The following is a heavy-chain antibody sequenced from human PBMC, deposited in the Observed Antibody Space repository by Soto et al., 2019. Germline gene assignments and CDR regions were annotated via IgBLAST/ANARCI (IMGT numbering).Heavy chain of an antibody. CDR2: ISAYNGNT. CDR1: GYTFTSYG. D-gene: IGHD6-19*01. CDR3: ARDDYSSGCPFPYYFDY. Sequence: ASVKVSCKASGYTFTSYGISWVRQAPGQGLEWMGWISAYNGNTNYAQKLQGRVTMTTDTSTSTAYMELRSLRSDDTAVYYCARDDYSSGCPFPYYFDYWGQGTLVTVSS. J-gene: IGHJ4*02. V-gene: IGHV1-18*04.